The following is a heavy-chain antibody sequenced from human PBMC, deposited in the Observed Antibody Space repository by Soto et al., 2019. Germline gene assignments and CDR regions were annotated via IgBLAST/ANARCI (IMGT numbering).Heavy chain of an antibody. CDR2: INPSGGST. D-gene: IGHD5-12*01. CDR1: GYTFTSYY. Sequence: QVQLVQSGAEVKKPGASVKVSCKASGYTFTSYYMHWVRQAPGQGLEWMGIINPSGGSTSYAQKFQGRVTMTRDSSPSTVYMELSSLRSEDTAVYYCAGGGYSGYVSPDYWGQGTLVTVSS. J-gene: IGHJ4*02. CDR3: AGGGYSGYVSPDY. V-gene: IGHV1-46*01.